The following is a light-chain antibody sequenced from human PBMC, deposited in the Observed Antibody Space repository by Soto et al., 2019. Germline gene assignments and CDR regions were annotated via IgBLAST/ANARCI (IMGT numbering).Light chain of an antibody. V-gene: IGLV1-51*01. CDR2: DND. J-gene: IGLJ1*01. CDR1: YSNIGKNH. CDR3: GTWDGKV. Sequence: QSVLTQPPSAFAAPGQRVTISCSGSYSNIGKNHVSWYQVLPGSAPKVVIYDNDKRPSGISDRFSGSKSDTSATLGITGLQTGDEADYYCGTWDGKVFGTGTKVT.